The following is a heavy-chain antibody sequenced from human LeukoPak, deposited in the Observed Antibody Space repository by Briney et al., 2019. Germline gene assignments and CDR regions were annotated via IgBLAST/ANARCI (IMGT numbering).Heavy chain of an antibody. D-gene: IGHD2-2*01. J-gene: IGHJ4*02. CDR2: IIPIFGTA. CDR1: GGTFSSYA. CDR3: AREPRRYCSSTSCYFDY. V-gene: IGHV1-69*05. Sequence: SVKVSCKASGGTFSSYAISWVRQAPGQGLEWMGGIIPIFGTANYAQKFQGRVTITTDESTSTVYMELSSLRSEDTAVYYCAREPRRYCSSTSCYFDYWGQGTLVTVSS.